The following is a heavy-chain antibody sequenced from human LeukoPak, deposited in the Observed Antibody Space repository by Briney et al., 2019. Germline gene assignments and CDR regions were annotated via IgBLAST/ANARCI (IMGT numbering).Heavy chain of an antibody. D-gene: IGHD6-6*01. CDR2: ISSSSSYI. Sequence: PGGSLRLSCAAPGFTFSSYSMNWVRQAPGKGLEWVSSISSSSSYIYYADSVKGRFTISRDNAKNSLYLQMNSLRAEDTAVYYCAREGAAPAAFDIWGQGTMVTVSS. CDR1: GFTFSSYS. CDR3: AREGAAPAAFDI. V-gene: IGHV3-21*01. J-gene: IGHJ3*02.